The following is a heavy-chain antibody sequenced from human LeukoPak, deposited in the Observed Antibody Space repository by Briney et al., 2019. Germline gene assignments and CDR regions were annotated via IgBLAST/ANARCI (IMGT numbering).Heavy chain of an antibody. Sequence: GGSLRLSCFASGFTFSHYAMHWVRQAPGEGLEWVSSINSRSTYIFYADSVMGRFTISRDNAKNSLFLQMNSLRAEDTAVYYCATDRDATWVKRFDYWRQGILVTGSS. CDR3: ATDRDATWVKRFDY. J-gene: IGHJ4*02. CDR2: INSRSTYI. CDR1: GFTFSHYA. D-gene: IGHD1-1*01. V-gene: IGHV3-21*01.